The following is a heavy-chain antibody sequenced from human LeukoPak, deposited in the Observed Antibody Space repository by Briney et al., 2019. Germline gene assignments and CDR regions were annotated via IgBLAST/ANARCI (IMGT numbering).Heavy chain of an antibody. V-gene: IGHV3-23*03. CDR2: IYSDGGT. CDR1: GFIVSTSY. D-gene: IGHD6-19*01. Sequence: PGGALRLSCAASGFIVSTSYMSWVRQAPGQGLEWVSVIYSDGGTSFAGNTYYADSVEGRFTIPRDNSKNTLYLQMNSLRAEDTAVYYCAKSTSGWSFDYWGQGTLVTVSS. CDR3: AKSTSGWSFDY. J-gene: IGHJ4*02.